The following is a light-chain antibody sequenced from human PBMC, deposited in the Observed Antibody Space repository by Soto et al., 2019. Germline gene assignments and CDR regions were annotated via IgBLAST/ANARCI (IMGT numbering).Light chain of an antibody. V-gene: IGKV1-6*01. CDR3: QQYKSYCT. CDR1: QGIRND. Sequence: AIQVTQSPSSLSASVGDRVTITCRASQGIRNDLGWYQQKPGKAPKLLIYAASSLQSGVPSRFSGSGSGTDFTLTISSLQADDFATYYCQQYKSYCTFGQGTKVDNK. J-gene: IGKJ2*02. CDR2: AAS.